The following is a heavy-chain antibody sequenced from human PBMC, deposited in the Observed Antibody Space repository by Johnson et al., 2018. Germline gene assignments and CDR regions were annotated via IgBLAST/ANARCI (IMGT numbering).Heavy chain of an antibody. D-gene: IGHD3-22*01. CDR3: ARGVYGSSGYYYAPNFQH. CDR1: GGSFSGYY. Sequence: QVQLQQWGAGLLKPSETLSLTCAVYGGSFSGYYWSWIRQPPGKGLEWIGEINHSGSTNYNPSLKSRVTISVDTSKNQFSLKLSSVTAADTAVYYCARGVYGSSGYYYAPNFQHWGQGTLVTVSS. V-gene: IGHV4-34*01. CDR2: INHSGST. J-gene: IGHJ1*01.